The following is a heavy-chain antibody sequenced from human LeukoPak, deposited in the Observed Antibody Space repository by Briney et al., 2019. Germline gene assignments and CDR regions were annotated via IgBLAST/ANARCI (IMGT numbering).Heavy chain of an antibody. CDR1: GYTFTSYD. D-gene: IGHD2-15*01. Sequence: GASVKVSCKASGYTFTSYDINWVRQAAGQGLEWMGWMNPNSGNTVYAQKFQGRVTITRNTSISTAYMELSSLRSEDTAVYYCARVRRYCSGGSCSYYFDYWGQGTLVTVSS. CDR3: ARVRRYCSGGSCSYYFDY. J-gene: IGHJ4*02. V-gene: IGHV1-8*03. CDR2: MNPNSGNT.